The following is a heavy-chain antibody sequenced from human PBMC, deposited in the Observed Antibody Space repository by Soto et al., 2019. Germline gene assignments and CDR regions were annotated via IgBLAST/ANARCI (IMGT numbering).Heavy chain of an antibody. J-gene: IGHJ4*02. V-gene: IGHV3-23*01. CDR3: AKDRLGATHQYYFDY. CDR2: ISGRGGGT. CDR1: GFTFSSYA. D-gene: IGHD1-26*01. Sequence: EVQLLESGGGLVQPGGSLRLSCAASGFTFSSYAMSWVRQAPGKGLESVSAISGRGGGTYYADSVKGRFTISRDNSKNTLYLQMNSLRAEDTAVYYCAKDRLGATHQYYFDYWGQGSLLTVSS.